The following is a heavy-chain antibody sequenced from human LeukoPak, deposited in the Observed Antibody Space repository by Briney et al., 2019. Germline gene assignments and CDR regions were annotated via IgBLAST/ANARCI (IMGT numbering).Heavy chain of an antibody. CDR1: GGSISSYC. V-gene: IGHV4-59*01. CDR3: ARDESGGLDY. J-gene: IGHJ4*02. D-gene: IGHD2-15*01. Sequence: SETLSLTCTVSGGSISSYCWSWIRQPPGKGLEWIGYIYYSGSTNYNPSLKSRVTISVDTSKSQFSLKLSSVTAADTAVYYCARDESGGLDYWGQGTLVTVSS. CDR2: IYYSGST.